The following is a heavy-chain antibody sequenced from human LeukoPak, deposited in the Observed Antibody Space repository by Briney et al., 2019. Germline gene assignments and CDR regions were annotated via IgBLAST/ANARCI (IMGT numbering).Heavy chain of an antibody. CDR3: AKSVHSAMVTGYFDY. D-gene: IGHD5-18*01. CDR1: SFTFSSYW. CDR2: IKEDGSKT. Sequence: GGSLRLSCAASSFTFSSYWMTWVRQAPGKGLEWVANIKEDGSKTFYVDPVKGRFTISRDNAKNSLYLQMNSLRAEDTAVYYCAKSVHSAMVTGYFDYWGQGTLVTVSS. J-gene: IGHJ4*02. V-gene: IGHV3-7*01.